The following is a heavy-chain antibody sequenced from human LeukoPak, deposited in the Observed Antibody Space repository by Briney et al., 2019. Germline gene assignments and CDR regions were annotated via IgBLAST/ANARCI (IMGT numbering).Heavy chain of an antibody. V-gene: IGHV4-38-2*02. CDR3: ARGPGGAAGVYFDY. J-gene: IGHJ4*02. CDR1: GYSISSGYY. D-gene: IGHD2-15*01. CDR2: IYHSGNT. Sequence: PSETLSLTCTVSGYSISSGYYWGWIRQPPGKEMEWIGSIYHSGNTYYNPSLKSRVIMSVDTSKDQFSLKLSSVTAADTAVYYCARGPGGAAGVYFDYWGQGTLVAVSS.